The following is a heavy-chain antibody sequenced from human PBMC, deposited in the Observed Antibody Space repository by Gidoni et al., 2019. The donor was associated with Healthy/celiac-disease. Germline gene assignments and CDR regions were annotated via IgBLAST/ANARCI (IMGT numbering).Heavy chain of an antibody. CDR3: ARDPYDFWSGYSYWYFDL. V-gene: IGHV4-34*01. D-gene: IGHD3-3*01. CDR1: GGSFSGYY. J-gene: IGHJ2*01. CDR2: INHSGST. Sequence: QVQLQQWGAGLLKPSETLSLTCAVYGGSFSGYYWSWIRQPPGKGLEWIGEINHSGSTNYNPSLKSRVTISVDTSKNQFSLKLSSVTAADTAVYYCARDPYDFWSGYSYWYFDLWGRGTLVTVSS.